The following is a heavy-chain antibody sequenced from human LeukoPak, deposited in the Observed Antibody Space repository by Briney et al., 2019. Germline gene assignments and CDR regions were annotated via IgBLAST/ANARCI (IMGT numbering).Heavy chain of an antibody. Sequence: GGSLRLSCAASGFTFSSYGMHWVRQAPGKGLEWVAVISYDGSNKYYADSVKGRFTISRDNSKNTLYLQMNSLRAEDTAVYYCAKDRSFYGTRDFQHWGQGTLVTVSS. V-gene: IGHV3-30*18. CDR3: AKDRSFYGTRDFQH. CDR1: GFTFSSYG. D-gene: IGHD4-17*01. CDR2: ISYDGSNK. J-gene: IGHJ1*01.